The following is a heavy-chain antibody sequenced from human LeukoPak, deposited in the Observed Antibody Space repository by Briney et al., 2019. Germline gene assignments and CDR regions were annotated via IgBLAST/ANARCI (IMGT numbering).Heavy chain of an antibody. CDR3: ARDRADYVWGSPIEY. CDR2: MSSSSSYI. CDR1: GSTFSSYS. V-gene: IGHV3-21*01. J-gene: IGHJ4*02. Sequence: GGSLRLSCAASGSTFSSYSMTWFRQAPGKGLEWVSSMSSSSSYIYYADSVKGRFTISRDNAKNSLYLQMNSLRAEDTAVYYCARDRADYVWGSPIEYWGQGTLVTVSS. D-gene: IGHD3-16*01.